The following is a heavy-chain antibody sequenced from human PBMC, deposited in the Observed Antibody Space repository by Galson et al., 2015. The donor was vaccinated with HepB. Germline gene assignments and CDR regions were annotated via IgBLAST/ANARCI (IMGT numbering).Heavy chain of an antibody. D-gene: IGHD5-12*01. J-gene: IGHJ4*02. CDR2: TYYRSKWYS. CDR3: ARELGYVYSY. V-gene: IGHV6-1*01. Sequence: CAISGDSVSSNSVAWNWMRQSPSRGLEWLGRTYYRSKWYSEYAVSVKGRIAFNADTSKNRFSLQLTSVTPEDTAVYYCARELGYVYSYWGQGTLVTVSS. CDR1: GDSVSSNSVA.